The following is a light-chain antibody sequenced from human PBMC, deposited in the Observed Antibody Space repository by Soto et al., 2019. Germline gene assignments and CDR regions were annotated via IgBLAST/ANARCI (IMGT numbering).Light chain of an antibody. Sequence: QSALTQPASVSGSPGQSITISCTGTSRDVGSYNLVSWYQQHPGKAPKLMIFEDNKRPSLISNRFSGSKSGNTASLTISGLQAYDEAHYYCCSYAGTYTWVFGGGTKLTVL. CDR1: SRDVGSYNL. J-gene: IGLJ3*02. V-gene: IGLV2-23*01. CDR2: EDN. CDR3: CSYAGTYTWV.